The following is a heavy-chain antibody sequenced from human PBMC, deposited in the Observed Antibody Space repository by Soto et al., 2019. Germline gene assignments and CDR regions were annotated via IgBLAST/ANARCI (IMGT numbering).Heavy chain of an antibody. V-gene: IGHV2-26*01. Sequence: QVTLKESGPVLVKPTETLTLTCTVSGFSLSNARMGVSWIRQPPGKALEWLAHIFSNDEKSYSTSLKRRLTIAKDTSKSQVGLTMTNMDAVDTATYYCARIILGYYGSGSYSPYHYCYGMDVWGQGTTVTVSS. CDR3: ARIILGYYGSGSYSPYHYCYGMDV. CDR2: IFSNDEK. J-gene: IGHJ6*02. CDR1: GFSLSNARMG. D-gene: IGHD3-10*01.